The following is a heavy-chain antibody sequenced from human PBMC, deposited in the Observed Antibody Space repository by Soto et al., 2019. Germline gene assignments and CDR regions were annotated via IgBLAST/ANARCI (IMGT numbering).Heavy chain of an antibody. CDR3: ARGYGGNNHHNEFDY. D-gene: IGHD2-15*01. CDR2: IYYSGST. V-gene: IGHV4-39*01. CDR1: GGSISSSSYY. J-gene: IGHJ4*02. Sequence: SETLSLTCTVSGGSISSSSYYWGWIRQPPGKGLEWIGSIYYSGSTYYNPSLKSRVTISVDTSKNQFSLRLSSVTAADTAVYFCARGYGGNNHHNEFDYWGQGTLVTVSS.